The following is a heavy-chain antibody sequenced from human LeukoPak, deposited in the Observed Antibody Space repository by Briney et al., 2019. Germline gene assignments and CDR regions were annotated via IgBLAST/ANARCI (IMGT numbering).Heavy chain of an antibody. CDR1: GFTFSTYG. Sequence: GGSLRLSCTASGFTFSTYGMHWVRRAPGKGLEWVAVISFDGTNKYYADSVKGRFTISRDNSKNTLYLQMNSLRAEDTAVYYCAKVGGIAAAGTDPDYWGQGTLVTVSS. J-gene: IGHJ4*02. CDR2: ISFDGTNK. D-gene: IGHD6-13*01. V-gene: IGHV3-30*18. CDR3: AKVGGIAAAGTDPDY.